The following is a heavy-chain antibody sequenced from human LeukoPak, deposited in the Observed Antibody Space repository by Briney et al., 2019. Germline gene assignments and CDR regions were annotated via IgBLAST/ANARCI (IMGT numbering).Heavy chain of an antibody. D-gene: IGHD4-11*01. V-gene: IGHV3-23*01. CDR3: ARNPYSNYYYYMDV. Sequence: PGGSLRLSCTASGFTFRSYAMSWVRQAPGKGLEWVSTISGSGGQTYYADSVKGRFSISRDNSKNTLYLQMNSLRAEDTAVYYCARNPYSNYYYYMDVWGKGTTVTVSS. CDR2: ISGSGGQT. J-gene: IGHJ6*03. CDR1: GFTFRSYA.